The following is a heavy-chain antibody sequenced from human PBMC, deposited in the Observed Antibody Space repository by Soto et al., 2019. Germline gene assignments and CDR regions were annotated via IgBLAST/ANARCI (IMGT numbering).Heavy chain of an antibody. V-gene: IGHV3-7*01. CDR3: ATKVVIGGIGFVDY. J-gene: IGHJ4*02. CDR1: GFTFSSYW. D-gene: IGHD2-15*01. Sequence: EVQLVESGGGLVQTGGSLRLSCVASGFTFSSYWMNWVRQAPGEGREWVANINQDESQKYYADSVKGRFSISRDNARNALYLQMSSLRVEDAAVYYCATKVVIGGIGFVDYWGQGILVTVSS. CDR2: INQDESQK.